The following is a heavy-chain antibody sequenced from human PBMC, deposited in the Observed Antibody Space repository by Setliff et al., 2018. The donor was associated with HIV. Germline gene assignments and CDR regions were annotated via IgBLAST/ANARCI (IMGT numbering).Heavy chain of an antibody. D-gene: IGHD1-26*01. CDR2: IRYDGSNK. J-gene: IGHJ4*02. V-gene: IGHV3-30*02. Sequence: PGGSLRLSCAASGFTFSSYGMHWVRQAPGKGLEWVAFIRYDGSNKYYADSVKGRFTISRDNSKNTLYLQMKSLRAEDTAVYHCAKDGEWEQWPTHYFDYWGQGTLVT. CDR3: AKDGEWEQWPTHYFDY. CDR1: GFTFSSYG.